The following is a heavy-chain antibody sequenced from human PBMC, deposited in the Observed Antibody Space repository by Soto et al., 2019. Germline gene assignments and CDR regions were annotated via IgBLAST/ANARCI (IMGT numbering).Heavy chain of an antibody. CDR2: ITSDTKTI. CDR3: ARSVEGHFDY. V-gene: IGHV3-48*02. D-gene: IGHD6-19*01. Sequence: EVQLVESGGDLVQRGGSLGLSFVASGFTFSVYRMNWVRQAPGKGREWFSYITSDTKTIKYADSVKGRFTISRDNAKNSVYLQMNSLRDEDTAVYYCARSVEGHFDYWGQGTVVTVSS. J-gene: IGHJ4*02. CDR1: GFTFSVYR.